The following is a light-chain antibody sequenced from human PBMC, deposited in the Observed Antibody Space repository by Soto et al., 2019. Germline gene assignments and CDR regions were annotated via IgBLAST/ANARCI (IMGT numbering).Light chain of an antibody. Sequence: QSVLTQPASVSGSPGQSITISCTGTSSDVGGYNYVSWYQQHPGKAPKLMIYDVSNRPSGVSNRFSGSKSGNTASLTISGLQAEDEAHYYCRSYTTSSTPLYVFGTGTKVTVL. V-gene: IGLV2-14*01. J-gene: IGLJ1*01. CDR1: SSDVGGYNY. CDR2: DVS. CDR3: RSYTTSSTPLYV.